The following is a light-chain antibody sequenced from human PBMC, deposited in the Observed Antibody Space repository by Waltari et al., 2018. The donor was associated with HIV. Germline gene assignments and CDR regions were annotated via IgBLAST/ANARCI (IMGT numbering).Light chain of an antibody. V-gene: IGKV4-1*01. CDR2: WAS. J-gene: IGKJ5*01. CDR3: QQYYSTIT. Sequence: DIVMTQSPDSLAVSLGERATINCKSSQSVLYRSHNKNYLDWFQQRPGQPPKLLIYWASTRESGVPDRFTGSGSETDFTLTISSLQAEDVAVYYCQQYYSTITFGQGTRLEIK. CDR1: QSVLYRSHNKNY.